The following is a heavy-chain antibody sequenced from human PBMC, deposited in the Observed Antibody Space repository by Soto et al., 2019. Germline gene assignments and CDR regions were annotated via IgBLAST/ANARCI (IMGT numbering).Heavy chain of an antibody. Sequence: QVHLVESGGGVVQPGTSLRLSCAASGLTFSNYAMHWVRQAPGKGLEWVAFISYDGTNRCYPDSVKGRFTISRDNSKKTLYLQMNSLKTEDTAVYYCARESSSTVTTGGGGSAKDYWGQGTLVTVSA. J-gene: IGHJ4*02. CDR3: ARESSSTVTTGGGGSAKDY. CDR2: ISYDGTNR. V-gene: IGHV3-30-3*01. CDR1: GLTFSNYA. D-gene: IGHD4-17*01.